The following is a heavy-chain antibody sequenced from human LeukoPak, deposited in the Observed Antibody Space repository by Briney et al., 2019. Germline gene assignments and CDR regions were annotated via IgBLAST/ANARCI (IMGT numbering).Heavy chain of an antibody. V-gene: IGHV1-69*13. CDR3: ASYSYPEWELLGY. CDR1: GGTFSSYA. Sequence: SVKVSCKASGGTFSSYAISWVRQAPGEGLEWMGGIIPIFGTANYAQKFQGRVTITADESTSTAYMELSSLRSEDTAVYYCASYSYPEWELLGYWGQGTLVTVSS. CDR2: IIPIFGTA. D-gene: IGHD1-26*01. J-gene: IGHJ4*02.